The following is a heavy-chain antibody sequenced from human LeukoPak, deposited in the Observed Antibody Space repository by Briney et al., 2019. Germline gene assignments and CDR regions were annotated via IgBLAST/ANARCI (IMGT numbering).Heavy chain of an antibody. CDR2: IYTSGST. J-gene: IGHJ6*02. V-gene: IGHV4-4*07. CDR3: ARDYGESSSWFSREYYYYYYGMDV. Sequence: SETLSLTCTVSGGSISSNYWSWIRQPAGKGLEWIGRIYTSGSTNYNPSLKSRVTMSVDTSKNQFSLKLSSVTAADTAVYYCARDYGESSSWFSREYYYYYYGMDVWGQGTTVTVSS. D-gene: IGHD6-13*01. CDR1: GGSISSNY.